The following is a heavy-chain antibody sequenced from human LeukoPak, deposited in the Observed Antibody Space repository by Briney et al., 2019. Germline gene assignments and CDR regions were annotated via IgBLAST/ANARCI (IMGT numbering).Heavy chain of an antibody. CDR2: IKQDGSEK. CDR3: AKRDYVGLIDY. D-gene: IGHD4-17*01. Sequence: GGSLRLSCAASGFTFSSYWMSWVRQAPGKGLEWVANIKQDGSEKYYVDSVKGRFTISRENSKDTLYLQMNSLRAEDTAVYYCAKRDYVGLIDYWGQGTLVTVSS. CDR1: GFTFSSYW. V-gene: IGHV3-7*03. J-gene: IGHJ4*02.